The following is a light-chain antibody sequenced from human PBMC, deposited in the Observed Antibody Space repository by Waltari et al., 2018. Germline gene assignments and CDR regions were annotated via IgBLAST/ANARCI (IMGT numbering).Light chain of an antibody. CDR3: QQSYSTPVFT. Sequence: DIQMTQSPSSLSASVGDRVTITCRASPSIRSYLNLYEQKPGKAPKLLIYAASSLQSGVPSRFSGSGSGTDFTLTISRLQPEDFATYYCQQSYSTPVFTFGPGTKVDIK. V-gene: IGKV1-39*01. CDR2: AAS. CDR1: PSIRSY. J-gene: IGKJ3*01.